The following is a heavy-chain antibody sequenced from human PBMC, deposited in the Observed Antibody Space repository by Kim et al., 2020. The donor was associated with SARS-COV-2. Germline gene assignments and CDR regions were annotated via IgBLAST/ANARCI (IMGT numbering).Heavy chain of an antibody. CDR2: IIPIFGTA. Sequence: SVKVSCKASGGTFSSHAISWVRQAPGQGLEWMGGIIPIFGTANYAQKFQGRVTITADESTSTAYMELSSLRSEDTAVYYCARVRYYGSGSYGVWGQGTTVTVSS. CDR1: GGTFSSHA. CDR3: ARVRYYGSGSYGV. J-gene: IGHJ6*02. V-gene: IGHV1-69*13. D-gene: IGHD3-10*01.